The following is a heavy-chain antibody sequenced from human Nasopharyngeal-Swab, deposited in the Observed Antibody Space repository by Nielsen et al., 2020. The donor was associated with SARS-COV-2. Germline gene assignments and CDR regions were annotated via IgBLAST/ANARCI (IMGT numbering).Heavy chain of an antibody. V-gene: IGHV3-30*03. Sequence: LSLTCAASGFTFSSYGMHWVRQAPGKGLEWVAVISYDGSNKYYADSVKGRFTISRDNSKNTLYLQMNSLRAEDTAVYYCARDAVPGIAAAGHYYYYGMDVWGQGTTVTVSS. CDR3: ARDAVPGIAAAGHYYYYGMDV. D-gene: IGHD6-13*01. CDR2: ISYDGSNK. J-gene: IGHJ6*02. CDR1: GFTFSSYG.